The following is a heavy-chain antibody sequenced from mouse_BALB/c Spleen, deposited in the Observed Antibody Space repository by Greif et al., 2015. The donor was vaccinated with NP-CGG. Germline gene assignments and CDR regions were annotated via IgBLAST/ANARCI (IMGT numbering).Heavy chain of an antibody. V-gene: IGHV1-77*01. CDR2: IYPGSGST. CDR3: ARSGDYGYVDYAMDY. Sequence: QVQLKQSGPELAKPGASVKMSCKASGYTFTDYVISWVKQRTGQGLEWIGEIYPGSGSTYYNEKFKGKATLTADKSSNTAYMQLSSLTSEDSAVYFCARSGDYGYVDYAMDYWGQGTSVTVSS. CDR1: GYTFTDYV. J-gene: IGHJ4*01. D-gene: IGHD1-2*01.